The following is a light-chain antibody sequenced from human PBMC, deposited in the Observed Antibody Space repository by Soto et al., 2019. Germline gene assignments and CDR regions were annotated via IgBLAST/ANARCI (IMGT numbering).Light chain of an antibody. CDR1: QNINTW. Sequence: DIQMTQSPSTLSASVGDRVTITCRASQNINTWLSWHQQKPGKAPKLLIYAASTLQSGVPLRFSGTGSGTEFPLTISSLQPDDFATYYCQQYHRYSTFGQGTKV. V-gene: IGKV1-5*03. CDR2: AAS. CDR3: QQYHRYST. J-gene: IGKJ1*01.